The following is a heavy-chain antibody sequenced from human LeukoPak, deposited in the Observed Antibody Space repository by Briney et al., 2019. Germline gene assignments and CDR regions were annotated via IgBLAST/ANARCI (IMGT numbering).Heavy chain of an antibody. CDR2: INPSGGST. CDR3: ARGDFMITFGGVIDTNWFDP. V-gene: IGHV1-46*01. CDR1: GYTFTSYY. Sequence: ASVKVSCKASGYTFTSYYMHWVRQAPGQGLEWMGIINPSGGSTSYAQKFQGRVTMTRDTSTSTVYMELSSLRSEDTAVYYCARGDFMITFGGVIDTNWFDPWGQGTLVTVSS. J-gene: IGHJ5*02. D-gene: IGHD3-16*02.